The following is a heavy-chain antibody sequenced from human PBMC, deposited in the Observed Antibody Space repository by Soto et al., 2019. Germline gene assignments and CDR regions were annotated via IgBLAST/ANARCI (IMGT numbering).Heavy chain of an antibody. J-gene: IGHJ4*02. V-gene: IGHV3-23*01. CDR3: ATIFRYGDPEY. D-gene: IGHD2-21*02. CDR1: GFTFSSYA. Sequence: EVQLLESGGGLVQPGGSLRLSCATSGFTFSSYAMSWVRQAPVKGLEWVSGISVSGDSRYDADSVKGRFTISRDNSKXXLXXXXXXXXXXDTAVYYCATIFRYGDPEYWGQGVLVTVSS. CDR2: ISVSGDSR.